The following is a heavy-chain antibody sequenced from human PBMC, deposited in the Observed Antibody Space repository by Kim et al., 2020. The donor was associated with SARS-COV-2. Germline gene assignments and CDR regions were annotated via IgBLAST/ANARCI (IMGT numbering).Heavy chain of an antibody. V-gene: IGHV3-21*01. D-gene: IGHD3-9*01. CDR2: ISSSSSYI. CDR1: GFTFSSYS. CDR3: ARDNDILTGYYPDVAGRDGMDV. J-gene: IGHJ6*02. Sequence: GGSLRLSCAASGFTFSSYSMNWVRQAPGKGLEWVSSISSSSSYIYYADSVKGRFTISRDNAKNSLYLQMNSLRAEDTAVYYCARDNDILTGYYPDVAGRDGMDVWGQGTTVTVSS.